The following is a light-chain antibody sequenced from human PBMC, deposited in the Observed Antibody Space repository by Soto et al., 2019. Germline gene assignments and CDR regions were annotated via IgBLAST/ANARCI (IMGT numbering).Light chain of an antibody. CDR2: GAS. CDR1: QTITNYY. Sequence: EILLTQSPGTLSLSPGERATLSCRASQTITNYYLAWYQQKPGQAPRLLIYGASNRATGIPDRFSGSGSGTDFALTISRLEAEDVAVYYCHQYSRSPRTFGQGTKVEIK. CDR3: HQYSRSPRT. J-gene: IGKJ1*01. V-gene: IGKV3-20*01.